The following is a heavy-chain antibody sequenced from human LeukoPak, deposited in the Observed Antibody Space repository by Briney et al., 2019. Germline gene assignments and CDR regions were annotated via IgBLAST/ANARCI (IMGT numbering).Heavy chain of an antibody. V-gene: IGHV4-59*08. CDR1: GGSISSYY. CDR2: IYYSGST. J-gene: IGHJ4*02. D-gene: IGHD1-26*01. CDR3: ARHGGSYTDYFDY. Sequence: NPSETLSLTCTVSGGSISSYYWSWIRQPPGKGLEWIGYIYYSGSTNYNPSLKSRVAISEDTSKNQFSLKLFSVTAADTAVYYCARHGGSYTDYFDYWGQGTLVTVSS.